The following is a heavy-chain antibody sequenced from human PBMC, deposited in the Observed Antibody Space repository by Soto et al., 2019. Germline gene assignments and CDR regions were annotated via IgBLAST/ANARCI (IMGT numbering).Heavy chain of an antibody. CDR2: INSDGSRI. CDR1: GFTLSNYW. V-gene: IGHV3-74*01. D-gene: IGHD3-10*01. J-gene: IGHJ6*03. CDR3: ARGASGRYYMDV. Sequence: EVQLVESGGGLVQPGGSLRLSCAASGFTLSNYWIHWVRQAPGKGLVWVSRINSDGSRINYADSVRGRFTISRDNAKNTLYLQVNSLGAEDTAVYYCARGASGRYYMDVWGKGTTVTVSS.